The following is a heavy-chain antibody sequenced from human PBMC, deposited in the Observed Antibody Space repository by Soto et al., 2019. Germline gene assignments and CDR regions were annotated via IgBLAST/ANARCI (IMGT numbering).Heavy chain of an antibody. CDR3: AKGPDYSSGWYYFDY. J-gene: IGHJ4*02. V-gene: IGHV3-9*01. D-gene: IGHD6-19*01. CDR2: ISWNSGSI. Sequence: HWVRQAPGKGLEWGSGISWNSGSIGYADSVKGRFTISRDNAKNSLYLQMNSLRAEDTALYYCAKGPDYSSGWYYFDYWGQGTLVPVPP.